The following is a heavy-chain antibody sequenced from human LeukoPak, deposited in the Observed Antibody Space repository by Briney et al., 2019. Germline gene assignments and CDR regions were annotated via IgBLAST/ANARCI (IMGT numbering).Heavy chain of an antibody. Sequence: SETLSLTCTASGGSISSYYWSWIRQPPGKGLEWIGYIYYSGSTNYNPSLKSRVTISVDTSKNQFSLKLSSVTAADTAVYYCARHYSYGRYYHDSSGYYFDYWGQGTLVTVSS. J-gene: IGHJ4*02. D-gene: IGHD3-22*01. CDR3: ARHYSYGRYYHDSSGYYFDY. CDR1: GGSISSYY. CDR2: IYYSGST. V-gene: IGHV4-59*08.